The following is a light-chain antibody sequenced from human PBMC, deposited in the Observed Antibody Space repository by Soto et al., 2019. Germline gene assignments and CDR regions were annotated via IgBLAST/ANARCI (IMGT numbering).Light chain of an antibody. J-gene: IGKJ2*01. Sequence: EIVMTQSPGTLSLSPGDRATLSCRASQSVSSNLAWYQQKPGQAPRLLIYGASSRATGIPARFSGSGSGTDFTLTISSLQSEDFAVYFCQHYSNWYSNWFAFGQGTKLEIK. CDR1: QSVSSN. CDR3: QHYSNWYSNWFA. CDR2: GAS. V-gene: IGKV3-15*01.